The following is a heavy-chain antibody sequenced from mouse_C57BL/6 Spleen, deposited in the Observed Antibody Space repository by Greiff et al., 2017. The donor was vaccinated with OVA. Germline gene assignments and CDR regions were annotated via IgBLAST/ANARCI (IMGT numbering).Heavy chain of an antibody. J-gene: IGHJ2*01. CDR2: INPNYGTT. CDR1: GYSFTDYN. D-gene: IGHD1-1*01. V-gene: IGHV1-39*01. CDR3: ASDYYGSSYGYFDY. Sequence: VQLQQSGPELVKPGASVKISCKASGYSFTDYNMNWVKQSNGKSLEWIGVINPNYGTTSYNQKFKGKATLTVDQSSSTAYMQLNSLTSEDSAVYDCASDYYGSSYGYFDYWGQGTTLTVSS.